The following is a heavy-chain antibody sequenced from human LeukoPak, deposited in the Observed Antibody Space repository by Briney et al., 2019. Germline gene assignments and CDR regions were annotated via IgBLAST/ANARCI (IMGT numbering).Heavy chain of an antibody. J-gene: IGHJ4*02. Sequence: GGSLRLSCAASGFTFSSHCVSWAGQAPGKGRERLANIKQEGSEKYYVDSVKGRFTIYRESAKNSLYLQMNSLRAKDTGVYYCVRPSDRNGLQFFFDSWGQGTLVTVSS. V-gene: IGHV3-7*01. CDR2: IKQEGSEK. D-gene: IGHD5-24*01. CDR1: GFTFSSHC. CDR3: VRPSDRNGLQFFFDS.